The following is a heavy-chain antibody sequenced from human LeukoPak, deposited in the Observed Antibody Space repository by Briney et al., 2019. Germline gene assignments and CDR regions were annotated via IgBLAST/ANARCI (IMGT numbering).Heavy chain of an antibody. V-gene: IGHV3-15*01. J-gene: IGHJ4*02. D-gene: IGHD6-6*01. CDR1: GFTFSSAW. CDR3: TPDLIRQLPKPNDY. CDR2: IKSETDGGTT. Sequence: PGGSLRLSCAASGFTFSSAWMNWVRQAPGKGLEWVGRIKSETDGGTTDYAAPVEGRFTISRDDSKTTLYLQMNSLKTEDTAVYYCTPDLIRQLPKPNDYRGQGTLV.